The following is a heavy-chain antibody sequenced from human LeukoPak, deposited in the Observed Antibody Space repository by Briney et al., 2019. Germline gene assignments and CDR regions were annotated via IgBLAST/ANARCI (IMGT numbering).Heavy chain of an antibody. CDR3: ATAHYGSGMGDAFDI. CDR1: GGTFSSYA. D-gene: IGHD3-10*01. J-gene: IGHJ3*02. Sequence: GASVKVSCKASGGTFSSYAISWVRQAPGQGLEWMGGIIPIFGTANYAQKFQGRVTITADKSTSTAYMELCSLRSEDTAVYYCATAHYGSGMGDAFDIWGQGTMVTVSS. V-gene: IGHV1-69*06. CDR2: IIPIFGTA.